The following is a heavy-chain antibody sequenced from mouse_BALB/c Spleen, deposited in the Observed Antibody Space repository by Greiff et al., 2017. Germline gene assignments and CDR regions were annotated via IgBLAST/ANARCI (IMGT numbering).Heavy chain of an antibody. D-gene: IGHD1-1*01. Sequence: EVKLMESGGGLVKPGGSLKLSCAASGFAFSSYDMSWVRQTPEKRLEWVAYISSGGGSTYYPDTVKGRFTISRDNAKNTLYLQMSSLKSEDTAMYYCARHYYGSSGDFDVWGAGTTVTVSS. CDR1: GFAFSSYD. CDR3: ARHYYGSSGDFDV. V-gene: IGHV5-12-1*01. CDR2: ISSGGGST. J-gene: IGHJ1*01.